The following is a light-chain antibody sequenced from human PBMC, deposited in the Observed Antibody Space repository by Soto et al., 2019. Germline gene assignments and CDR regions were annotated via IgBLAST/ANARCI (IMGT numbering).Light chain of an antibody. CDR1: SSDVGGSNY. V-gene: IGLV2-14*03. Sequence: QSALTQPASVSGSPGQSITISCTGTSSDVGGSNYVSWCQQHPGKAPKLIIFDVSHRPSGFSNRFSGSKSGNTASLTISGLQAEDEADYYCSSYTSSSTYVFGTGTKLTVL. CDR3: SSYTSSSTYV. J-gene: IGLJ1*01. CDR2: DVS.